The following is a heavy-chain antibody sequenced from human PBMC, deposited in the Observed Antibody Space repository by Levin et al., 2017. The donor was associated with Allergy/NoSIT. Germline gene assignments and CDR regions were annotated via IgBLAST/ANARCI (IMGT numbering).Heavy chain of an antibody. D-gene: IGHD3-3*01. Sequence: GGSLRLSCAASGFTFSSYAMSWVRQTPGKGLEWVSAISCSGGSTYYADSVKGRFTISRDNSKNTLYLQMNSLGAEDTAVYYCAKVGYYDFWSGPQRWFDPWGQGTLVTVSS. J-gene: IGHJ5*02. V-gene: IGHV3-23*01. CDR1: GFTFSSYA. CDR2: ISCSGGST. CDR3: AKVGYYDFWSGPQRWFDP.